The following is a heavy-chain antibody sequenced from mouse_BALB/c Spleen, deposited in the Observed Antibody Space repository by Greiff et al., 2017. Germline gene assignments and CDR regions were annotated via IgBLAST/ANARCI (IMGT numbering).Heavy chain of an antibody. CDR3: ARVSYYGSPYWYFEV. CDR1: GYTFTSYW. D-gene: IGHD1-1*01. CDR2: IAPGSGST. V-gene: IGHV1S41*01. Sequence: DLVKPGASVKLSCKASGYTFTSYWINWIKQRPGQGLEWIGRIAPGSGSTYYNEMFKGKATLTVDTSSSTAYIQLSSLSSEDSAVYFCARVSYYGSPYWYFEVWGAGTTVTVSS. J-gene: IGHJ1*01.